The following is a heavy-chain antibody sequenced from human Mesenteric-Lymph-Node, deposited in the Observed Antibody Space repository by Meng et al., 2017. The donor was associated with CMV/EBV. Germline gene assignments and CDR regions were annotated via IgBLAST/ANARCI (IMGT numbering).Heavy chain of an antibody. V-gene: IGHV5-51*01. CDR1: AYNFATYC. D-gene: IGHD2-8*01. CDR2: ICPDDPDT. Sequence: ESLKISCKGSAYNFATYCIGWVRQMPGKGLELMGIICPDDPDTTYSPSFEGQVTISADKSISTAYLQWNSLEASDTAMYYCARLTNGRRGYFDYWGQGTLVTVSS. CDR3: ARLTNGRRGYFDY. J-gene: IGHJ4*02.